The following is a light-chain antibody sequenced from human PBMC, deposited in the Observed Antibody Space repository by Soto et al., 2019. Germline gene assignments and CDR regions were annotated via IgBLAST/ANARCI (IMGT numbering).Light chain of an antibody. V-gene: IGKV1-39*01. CDR1: QSIVTY. CDR2: AAS. CDR3: QQSYSTPPWT. J-gene: IGKJ1*01. Sequence: DIQMTQSPSSMSASVGDRITSTCRESQSIVTYLNWYLQKPGKAPKLLIYAASNLQSGVPSRFSGSGSGTDFTLTISSLQPEDFATYFCQQSYSTPPWTFGQGTKVDIK.